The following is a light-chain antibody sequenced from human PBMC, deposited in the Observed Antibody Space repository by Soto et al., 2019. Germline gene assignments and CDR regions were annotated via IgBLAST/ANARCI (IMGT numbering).Light chain of an antibody. J-gene: IGKJ1*01. Sequence: DIQLTQSPSFLSAAVGGRGTITSRTSQDISSYLAWYQQKPGKAPKLLIYTASALQSGVPSRFSGSGSGTEFTLTISRLQPEDSANYSCQQLNNYPRTFGQGTKVDIK. CDR1: QDISSY. CDR2: TAS. CDR3: QQLNNYPRT. V-gene: IGKV1-9*01.